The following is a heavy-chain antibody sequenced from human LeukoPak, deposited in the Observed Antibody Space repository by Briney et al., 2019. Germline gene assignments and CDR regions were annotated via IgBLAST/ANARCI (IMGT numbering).Heavy chain of an antibody. CDR3: ARAWGRAVAGIYYYYGMDV. D-gene: IGHD6-19*01. J-gene: IGHJ6*04. CDR1: RGSVSDNW. Sequence: PSETLSLTCAVSRGSVSDNWWTWVRQPPGKGLEWIGEIHHSGRTNYNPSLKSRVTISVDTSKNQFSLKLSSVTAADTAVYYCARAWGRAVAGIYYYYGMDVWGKGTTVTVSS. CDR2: IHHSGRT. V-gene: IGHV4-34*01.